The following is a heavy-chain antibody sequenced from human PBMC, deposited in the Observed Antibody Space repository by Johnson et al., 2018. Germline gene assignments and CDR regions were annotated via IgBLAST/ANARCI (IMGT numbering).Heavy chain of an antibody. CDR2: ISFDGENT. CDR3: ERPSGSSGRFLEGSPSFQH. V-gene: IGHV3-30*04. D-gene: IGHD3-22*01. Sequence: QVQLQESGGGVVQPGRSLRLSCAGSGFTFGSYAMHWVRQTPVKGLEWVAVISFDGENTFYAESVKGRFPISRDNAKNTVYLQMNSLRAEDTAVYYCERPSGSSGRFLEGSPSFQHWGQGTLVTVSS. CDR1: GFTFGSYA. J-gene: IGHJ1*01.